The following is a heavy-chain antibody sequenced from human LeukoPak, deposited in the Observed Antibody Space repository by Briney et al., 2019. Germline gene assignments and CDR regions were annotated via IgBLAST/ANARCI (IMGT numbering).Heavy chain of an antibody. CDR2: IYYSGST. V-gene: IGHV4-59*11. CDR3: ARFVEMATIGAFDI. CDR1: GGSISSHY. D-gene: IGHD5-24*01. Sequence: SETLSLTCTVSGGSISSHYWSWIRQPPGKGLEWIGYIYYSGSTNYNPSLKSRVTISVDTSKNQFSLKLSSVTAADTAVYYCARFVEMATIGAFDIWGQGTMVTVSS. J-gene: IGHJ3*02.